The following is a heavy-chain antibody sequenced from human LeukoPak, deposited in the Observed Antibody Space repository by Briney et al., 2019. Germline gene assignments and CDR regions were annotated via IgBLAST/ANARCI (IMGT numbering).Heavy chain of an antibody. CDR3: ARRGRGYTSKRLEGFDP. V-gene: IGHV4-59*01. CDR1: GASISSYY. J-gene: IGHJ5*02. Sequence: SETLSLTCTVSGASISSYYWSWIRPPPGKVLEWIGYISNSGSPYYNPSLKSRVTISVDTSKNQFSLKLSSVTAADTAVYYCARRGRGYTSKRLEGFDPWGQGTLVTVSS. D-gene: IGHD5-12*01. CDR2: ISNSGSP.